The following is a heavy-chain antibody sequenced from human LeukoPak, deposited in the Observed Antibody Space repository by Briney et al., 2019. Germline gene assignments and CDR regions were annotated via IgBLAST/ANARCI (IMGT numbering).Heavy chain of an antibody. V-gene: IGHV4-59*01. J-gene: IGHJ4*02. Sequence: SETLSLTCTVSGGSISSYYWSWIRQPPGKGLEWIGYIYYSGSTNYNPSLKSRLTISVDTSKNQFSLKLSSVTAADTAVHYCARSLGYDFWSGWFYWGQGTLVTVSS. CDR1: GGSISSYY. CDR2: IYYSGST. D-gene: IGHD3-3*01. CDR3: ARSLGYDFWSGWFY.